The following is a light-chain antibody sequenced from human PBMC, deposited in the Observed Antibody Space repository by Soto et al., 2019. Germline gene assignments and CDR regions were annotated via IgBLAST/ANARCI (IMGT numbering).Light chain of an antibody. CDR2: AVN. V-gene: IGLV2-8*01. CDR1: SSDVGGYKY. Sequence: QSVLTQPPSASGSPGQSVTISCTGSSSDVGGYKYVSWYQQYPGKAPKLMIYAVNKRPSGVPVRFSGSKSGNTASLTVSGLQAEDEADYYCSSYAGSNNYVFGTGTKVTVL. CDR3: SSYAGSNNYV. J-gene: IGLJ1*01.